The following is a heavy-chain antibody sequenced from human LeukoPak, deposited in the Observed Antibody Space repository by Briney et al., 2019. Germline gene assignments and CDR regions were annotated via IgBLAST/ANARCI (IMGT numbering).Heavy chain of an antibody. Sequence: ETLSLTCTVSGGSISSSSYYWGWIRQPPGKGLEWVSVIYGGGKTYYADSVKGRFTLSRDDSKNMLFLQMNSLRVEDTAVYYCARDQATMIRNGFDVWGQGTAVTVSS. V-gene: IGHV3-53*01. D-gene: IGHD3-10*01. CDR1: GGSISSSSYY. CDR2: IYGGGKT. J-gene: IGHJ6*02. CDR3: ARDQATMIRNGFDV.